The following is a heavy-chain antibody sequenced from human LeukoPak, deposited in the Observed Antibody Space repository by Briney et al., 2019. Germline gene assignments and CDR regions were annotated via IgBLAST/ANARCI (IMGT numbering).Heavy chain of an antibody. D-gene: IGHD3-10*01. CDR2: IYHSGST. J-gene: IGHJ4*02. CDR1: GGSISSGGYS. CDR3: ARALWVRGYYYFDY. V-gene: IGHV4-30-2*01. Sequence: SETLSLTCAVSGGSISSGGYSWSWIWQPPGKGLEWIGYIYHSGSTYYNPSLKSRVTISVDRSKNQFSLKLSSVTAADTAVYYCARALWVRGYYYFDYWGQGTLVTVSS.